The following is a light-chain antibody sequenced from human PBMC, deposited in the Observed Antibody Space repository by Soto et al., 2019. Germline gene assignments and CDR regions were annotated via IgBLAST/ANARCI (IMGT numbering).Light chain of an antibody. Sequence: QSVLTQPPSASATPGQRVTISCSGSNSNIGTNTVNWYQQPPGTAPRLLIYTNNQRPSGVPQRFPGSKTGTSASLAIGGLQSEDGADYYCAAWDDSLGAYVFGTGTKVTVL. V-gene: IGLV1-44*01. J-gene: IGLJ1*01. CDR1: NSNIGTNT. CDR3: AAWDDSLGAYV. CDR2: TNN.